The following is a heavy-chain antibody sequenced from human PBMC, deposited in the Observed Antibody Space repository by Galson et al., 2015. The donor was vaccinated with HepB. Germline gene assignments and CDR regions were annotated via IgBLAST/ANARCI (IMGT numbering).Heavy chain of an antibody. CDR1: GFTFSAHY. D-gene: IGHD2-8*01. V-gene: IGHV3-72*01. J-gene: IGHJ4*02. CDR2: VRNKANGYTT. Sequence: SLRLSCAASGFTFSAHYMDWVRQAPGKGLEWVGRVRNKANGYTTEYGATVRGRFTISREDSKNSLFLQMDSLRAEDTAVYYCARGRYCTNGVCYTFDYWGQGTLVTVSS. CDR3: ARGRYCTNGVCYTFDY.